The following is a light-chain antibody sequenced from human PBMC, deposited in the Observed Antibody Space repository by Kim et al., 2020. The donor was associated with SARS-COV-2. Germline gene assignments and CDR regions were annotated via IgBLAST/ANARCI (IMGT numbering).Light chain of an antibody. J-gene: IGKJ1*01. CDR1: QSVSSNY. CDR2: GAS. V-gene: IGKV3-20*01. CDR3: QQYSSSPAT. Sequence: PGERSTLSCRARQSVSSNYLAWYQQKPGQAPRLLIYGASSRATGIPDRFSGSGSGTDFTLTITRLEPEDFAVYYCQQYSSSPATFGQGTKVDIK.